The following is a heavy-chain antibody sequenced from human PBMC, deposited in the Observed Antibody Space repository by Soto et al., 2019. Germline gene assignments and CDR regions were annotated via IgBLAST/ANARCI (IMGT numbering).Heavy chain of an antibody. J-gene: IGHJ4*02. V-gene: IGHV3-33*01. CDR3: ARGHYYDSSGSYLARY. Sequence: PGGSLRLSCAASGLTFSSYGMHWVRQAPGKGLEWVAVIWYDGNKKYYADSVKGRFTISRDNSKNTLYLQMNSLRAEDTAVYYCARGHYYDSSGSYLARYWGQGTLVTVSS. D-gene: IGHD3-22*01. CDR1: GLTFSSYG. CDR2: IWYDGNKK.